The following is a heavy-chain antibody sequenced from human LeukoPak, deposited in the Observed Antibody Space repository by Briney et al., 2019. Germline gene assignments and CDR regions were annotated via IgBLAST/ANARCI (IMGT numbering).Heavy chain of an antibody. D-gene: IGHD3-22*01. CDR1: GLTFSSYA. CDR2: TSYEGSNT. Sequence: GGSLRPSCAVSGLTFSSYAMHWVRQAPGKGREWVAVTSYEGSNTYYADSVKGRFTISRDNSKDTLYLQMNSLRAEDTAVYYCAREGLYYYDSSGYPYYYYGMDVWGQGTTVTVSS. J-gene: IGHJ6*02. CDR3: AREGLYYYDSSGYPYYYYGMDV. V-gene: IGHV3-30*04.